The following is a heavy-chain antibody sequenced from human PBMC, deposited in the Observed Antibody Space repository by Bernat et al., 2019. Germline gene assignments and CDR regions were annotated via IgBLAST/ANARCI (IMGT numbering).Heavy chain of an antibody. CDR3: ARDLVTIFGVVRGYYGMDV. D-gene: IGHD3-3*01. CDR1: GFTVSSNY. CDR2: IYSGGST. V-gene: IGHV3-53*04. Sequence: VQLVESGGGVVQPGRSLRLSCAASGFTVSSNYMSWVRQAPGKGLEWVSVIYSGGSTYYADSVKGRFTISRHNSKNTLYLQMNSLRAEDTAVYYCARDLVTIFGVVRGYYGMDVWGQGTTVTVSS. J-gene: IGHJ6*02.